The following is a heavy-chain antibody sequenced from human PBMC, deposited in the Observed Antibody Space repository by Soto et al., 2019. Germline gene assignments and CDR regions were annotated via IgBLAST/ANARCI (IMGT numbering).Heavy chain of an antibody. Sequence: EKRLVQSGGGLVQPGGSLRLSCAASGFSVGGNYMSWVRQAPGKGLELVSLIYSGGNPFYADSMKGRFTLSRDNSNNMLYLQMDSLRAEDTAVYYCARGPNSDCWGQGTLVIVSS. CDR1: GFSVGGNY. CDR3: ARGPNSDC. CDR2: IYSGGNP. J-gene: IGHJ4*02. D-gene: IGHD2-21*01. V-gene: IGHV3-53*01.